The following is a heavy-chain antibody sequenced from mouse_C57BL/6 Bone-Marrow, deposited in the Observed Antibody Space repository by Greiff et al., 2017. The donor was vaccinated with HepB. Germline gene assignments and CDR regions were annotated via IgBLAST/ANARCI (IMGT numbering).Heavy chain of an antibody. Sequence: EVKLVESGGGLVKPGGSLKLSCAASGFTFSSYAMSWVRQTPEKRLEWVATISDGGSYTYYPDNVKGRFTISRDNAKNNLYLQMSHLKSEDTAMYDCARDPLYVDYWGQGTTLTVSS. CDR2: ISDGGSYT. D-gene: IGHD2-3*01. CDR3: ARDPLYVDY. V-gene: IGHV5-4*01. J-gene: IGHJ2*01. CDR1: GFTFSSYA.